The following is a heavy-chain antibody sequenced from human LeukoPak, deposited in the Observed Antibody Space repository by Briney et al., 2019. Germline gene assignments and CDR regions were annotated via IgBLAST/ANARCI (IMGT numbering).Heavy chain of an antibody. CDR3: ARLRHHYYDSSGYFYYFDY. CDR1: GGSISSYY. D-gene: IGHD3-22*01. J-gene: IGHJ4*02. Sequence: SETLSLTCTVSGGSISSYYWSWIRQPPGKGLEWIGYIYTSGSTNYNPSLKSRVTISVDTSKNQFSLKLSSVTAADTAVYYCARLRHHYYDSSGYFYYFDYWGQGTLVTVSS. CDR2: IYTSGST. V-gene: IGHV4-4*09.